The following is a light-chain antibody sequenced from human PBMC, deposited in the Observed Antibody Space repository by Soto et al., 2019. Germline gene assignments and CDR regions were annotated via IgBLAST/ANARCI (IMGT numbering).Light chain of an antibody. CDR1: SSDVGNYNY. J-gene: IGLJ1*01. V-gene: IGLV2-14*01. CDR2: EVR. Sequence: QSAPTQPASVSGSPGQSITISCTGTSSDVGNYNYVSWYQHHPGKAPKVMIYEVRNRPSGVSNRFSGSKSGNTASLTISGLQAEDEADYYCSSYSSTKTRVFGTGTKVTVL. CDR3: SSYSSTKTRV.